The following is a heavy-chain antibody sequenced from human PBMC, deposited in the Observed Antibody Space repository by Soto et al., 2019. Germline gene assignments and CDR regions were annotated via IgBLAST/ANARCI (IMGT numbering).Heavy chain of an antibody. CDR1: GFTFSSYG. D-gene: IGHD5-18*01. V-gene: IGHV3-30*18. CDR2: ISNDGSKK. Sequence: GGSLRLSCAASGFTFSSYGMHWVRQAPGKGLEWVAVISNDGSKKYYADSVKGRFTISRDNSKNTLYLQMNSLRAEDTAVYYCAKDSGTATVTSYNYYGMDGWGQGTTVTVSS. CDR3: AKDSGTATVTSYNYYGMDG. J-gene: IGHJ6*01.